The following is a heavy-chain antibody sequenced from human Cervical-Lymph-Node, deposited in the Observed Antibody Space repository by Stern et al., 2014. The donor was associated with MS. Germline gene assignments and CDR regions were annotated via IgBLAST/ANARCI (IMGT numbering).Heavy chain of an antibody. D-gene: IGHD2-15*01. CDR1: EYTHNNYL. CDR2: INPSGAT. J-gene: IGHJ6*02. Sequence: EQLVESGSEVKKPGASVKVSCKASEYTHNNYLIHWVRQAPGQRPDWMGVINPSGATNYAQKVQDRVTMTTDASTRTFYMELSRLRSEDTAVYYCAVRYCSGGRCYSVPDVWGQGTTVIVSS. V-gene: IGHV1-46*02. CDR3: AVRYCSGGRCYSVPDV.